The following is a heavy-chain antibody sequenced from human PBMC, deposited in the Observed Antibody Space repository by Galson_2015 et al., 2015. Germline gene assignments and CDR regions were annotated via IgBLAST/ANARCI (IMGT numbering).Heavy chain of an antibody. CDR2: IYYSGST. CDR1: GGSVSSGSYY. V-gene: IGHV4-61*01. J-gene: IGHJ5*02. CDR3: ASSSYGSGSSNWFDP. Sequence: SETLSLTCTVSGGSVSSGSYYWSWIRQPPGKGLEWIGYIYYSGSTNYNPSLKSRVTISVDTSKNQFSLKLSSVTAADTAVYYCASSSYGSGSSNWFDPWGQGTLVTVSS. D-gene: IGHD3-10*01.